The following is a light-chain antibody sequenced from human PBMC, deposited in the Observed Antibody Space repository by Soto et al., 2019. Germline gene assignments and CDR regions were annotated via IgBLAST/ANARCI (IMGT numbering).Light chain of an antibody. J-gene: IGKJ4*01. CDR1: QSISTW. CDR3: QQYNTYPLS. V-gene: IGKV1-5*03. Sequence: DIQMTQSPSTLSESVGDRVTITCRASQSISTWLAWYQQKPGKAPKLLIYKASNLEGGVPSRFSGSGSGTEFTITINSLQPDDFATYYCQQYNTYPLSFGGGTKVDIK. CDR2: KAS.